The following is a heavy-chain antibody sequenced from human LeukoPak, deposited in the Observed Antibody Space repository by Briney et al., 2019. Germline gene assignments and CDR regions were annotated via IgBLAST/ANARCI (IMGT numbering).Heavy chain of an antibody. Sequence: GGSLRLSCAASGFTFSSYAMSWVRQAPGKGLEWVSAISGSGGSTYYADSVKGRFTISRDNSKNTLYLQMNSLRAEDTAVYYCAKDKRGYCSSTSCYSPSYYWGQGTLVTVCS. CDR1: GFTFSSYA. D-gene: IGHD2-2*02. CDR3: AKDKRGYCSSTSCYSPSYY. CDR2: ISGSGGST. V-gene: IGHV3-23*01. J-gene: IGHJ4*02.